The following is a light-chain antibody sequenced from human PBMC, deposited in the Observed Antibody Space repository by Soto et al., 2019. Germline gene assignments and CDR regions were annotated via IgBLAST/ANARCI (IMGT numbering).Light chain of an antibody. CDR1: QSVSAGY. CDR2: GAS. CDR3: QQYGSSPRT. Sequence: EIVMTQSPATLSVSPGERATLSCRASQSVSAGYLAWYQQKPGQAPRLLIFGASYRATGIPDRFSGSGSGTDFTLTISRLEPEDFAVYFCQQYGSSPRTFGQGTKVDIK. V-gene: IGKV3-20*01. J-gene: IGKJ1*01.